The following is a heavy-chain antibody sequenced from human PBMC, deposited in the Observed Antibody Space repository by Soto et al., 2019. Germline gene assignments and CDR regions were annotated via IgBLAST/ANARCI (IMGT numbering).Heavy chain of an antibody. CDR1: GYIFTNYY. V-gene: IGHV1-46*01. Sequence: QVQLVQSGAEVKKPGASVKVSCKASGYIFTNYYIHWVRQAPGQGLEWMAIINPLPTSGNTNYAPKFQGRVTVTRDTSTSTGYRELSSLRSDGTAVYYCARALAAAAYWGQGTLVTVSS. D-gene: IGHD6-13*01. J-gene: IGHJ4*02. CDR3: ARALAAAAY. CDR2: INPLPTSGNT.